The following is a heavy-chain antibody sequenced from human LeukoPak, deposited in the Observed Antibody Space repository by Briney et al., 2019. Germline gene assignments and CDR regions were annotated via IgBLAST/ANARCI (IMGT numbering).Heavy chain of an antibody. V-gene: IGHV3-23*01. CDR2: LNGDNT. J-gene: IGHJ4*02. CDR3: VREATGYSFADY. Sequence: GGSLRLSCAASGFTFSSYSMNWVRQAPGKGLEWVSALNGDNTYYADSVKGRFTVSRDNSKNTLYLQMNSLTAEDTAVYYCVREATGYSFADYWGQGTLVSVSS. D-gene: IGHD1-26*01. CDR1: GFTFSSYS.